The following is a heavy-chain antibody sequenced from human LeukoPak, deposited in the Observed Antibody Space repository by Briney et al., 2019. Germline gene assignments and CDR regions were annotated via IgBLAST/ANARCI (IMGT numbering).Heavy chain of an antibody. V-gene: IGHV4-34*01. J-gene: IGHJ6*02. CDR2: INHSGST. D-gene: IGHD3-16*01. Sequence: SETLSLTCAVYGGSFSGYYWSWIRQPPGKGLEWIGEINHSGSTNYNPSLKSRVTISVDTSKNQFSLKLSSVTAADTAVYYCARGLGATYYYYGMDVWGQGTTVTVSS. CDR3: ARGLGATYYYYGMDV. CDR1: GGSFSGYY.